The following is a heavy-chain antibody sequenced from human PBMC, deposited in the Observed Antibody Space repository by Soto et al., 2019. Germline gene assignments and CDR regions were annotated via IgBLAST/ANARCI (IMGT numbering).Heavy chain of an antibody. CDR3: ATDQAADGTLALDN. D-gene: IGHD6-13*01. J-gene: IGHJ4*02. CDR2: ISGDGHNK. CDR1: GFTFKNYA. Sequence: QVQLVESGGGVVQPGRSLRVSCAASGFTFKNYAFHWVRQAPGKGLEWVTVISGDGHNKYYADSVKGRLTISRDNSENTLYLQMNSLRPEDTSVYYCATDQAADGTLALDNWGQGTLVTVSS. V-gene: IGHV3-30-3*01.